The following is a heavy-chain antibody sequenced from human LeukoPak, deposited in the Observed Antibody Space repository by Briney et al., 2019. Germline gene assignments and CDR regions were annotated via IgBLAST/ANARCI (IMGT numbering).Heavy chain of an antibody. CDR1: GGTFSSYA. Sequence: SVKVSCKASGGTFSSYAISWVRQAPGQGLEWMGGIIPILGIANYAQKFQGRVTITADKSTSTAYMELSSLRSEDTAVYYCARVGAYYYDSSGQNWGQGTLVTVSS. CDR2: IIPILGIA. D-gene: IGHD3-22*01. CDR3: ARVGAYYYDSSGQN. V-gene: IGHV1-69*04. J-gene: IGHJ4*02.